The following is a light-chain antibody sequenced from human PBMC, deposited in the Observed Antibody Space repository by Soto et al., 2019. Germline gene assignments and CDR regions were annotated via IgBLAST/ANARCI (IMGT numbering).Light chain of an antibody. CDR2: GAY. J-gene: IGKJ1*01. CDR3: QQYGSSPPGT. Sequence: EIVLTQSPGTLSLSPGQRATLFCRASQSVSSSYSAWYQQKPGQAPRVLIYGAYSRATGIPDRFSGSGSGTDFTLTISRLEPEDVAVYYCQQYGSSPPGTFGQGTKGEIK. V-gene: IGKV3-20*01. CDR1: QSVSSSY.